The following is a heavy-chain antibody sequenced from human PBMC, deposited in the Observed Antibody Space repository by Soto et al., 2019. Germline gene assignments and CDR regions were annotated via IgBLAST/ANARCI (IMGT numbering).Heavy chain of an antibody. D-gene: IGHD6-19*01. CDR1: GDTISTGGYS. CDR2: TYHSGNP. CDR3: VRSSGFLYYGMDV. V-gene: IGHV4-30-2*01. J-gene: IGHJ6*02. Sequence: PSETLSLTCGVSGDTISTGGYSWAWIRQPPGKALEWIGHTYHSGNPYYNPPLKSRVTISVDTSKNPFSLKLSSVTAADTAVYYCVRSSGFLYYGMDVWGQGTTVTVSS.